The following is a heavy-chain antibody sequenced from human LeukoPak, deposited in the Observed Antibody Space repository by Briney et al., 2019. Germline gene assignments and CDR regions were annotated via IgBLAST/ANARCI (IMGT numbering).Heavy chain of an antibody. CDR1: GFTVSSNY. Sequence: GGSLRLSCAASGFTVSSNYMSWVRQAPGKGLEWVSVIYSGGSTYYADSVKGRFTISRDNSKNTLYLQMNSLRAEDTAVYYCAKFYDSSGFMPGGDYWGQGTLVTVSS. V-gene: IGHV3-66*01. CDR2: IYSGGST. J-gene: IGHJ4*02. D-gene: IGHD3-22*01. CDR3: AKFYDSSGFMPGGDY.